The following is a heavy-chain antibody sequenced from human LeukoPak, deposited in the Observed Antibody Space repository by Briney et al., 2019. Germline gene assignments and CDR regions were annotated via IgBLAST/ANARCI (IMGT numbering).Heavy chain of an antibody. V-gene: IGHV3-30*02. CDR2: LQNHGGDI. D-gene: IGHD5-18*01. CDR3: AKDLSDPVMVIES. J-gene: IGHJ4*02. Sequence: GGSLRLSCAASGFTFSNYGMHWVRQAPDKGLEWVAFLQNHGGDIHYADSVEGRFTISRDNSKNTLYLQMNSLRAEDTAVYYCAKDLSDPVMVIESWGQGTLVTVSS. CDR1: GFTFSNYG.